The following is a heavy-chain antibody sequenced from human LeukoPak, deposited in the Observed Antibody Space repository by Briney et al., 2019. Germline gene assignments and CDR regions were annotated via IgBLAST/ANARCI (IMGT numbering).Heavy chain of an antibody. CDR3: ARDDVVPVNFYGMDV. CDR2: INPNSGGT. V-gene: IGHV1-2*02. Sequence: GASVKVSCKASGYTFTGYYMHWVRQAPGQGLEWMGWINPNSGGTNYAQKFQGRATMTRDTSISTAYMELSRLRSDDTAVYYCARDDVVPVNFYGMDVWGQGTSVTVSS. CDR1: GYTFTGYY. D-gene: IGHD3-22*01. J-gene: IGHJ6*02.